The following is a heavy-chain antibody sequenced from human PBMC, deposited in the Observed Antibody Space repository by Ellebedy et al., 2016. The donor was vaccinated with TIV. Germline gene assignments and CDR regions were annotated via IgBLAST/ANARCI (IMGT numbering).Heavy chain of an antibody. V-gene: IGHV3-73*01. Sequence: GESLKISCAASGFTFSGAAMHWVRQASGKGLEWVGRVRSKANNYATTYGASVKGRFTISRDDSKNTAYLQMDSLRTEDTAVYYCSTPGGIGGYALPHYWGRGILVTVSS. D-gene: IGHD5-12*01. CDR1: GFTFSGAA. CDR2: VRSKANNYAT. J-gene: IGHJ4*02. CDR3: STPGGIGGYALPHY.